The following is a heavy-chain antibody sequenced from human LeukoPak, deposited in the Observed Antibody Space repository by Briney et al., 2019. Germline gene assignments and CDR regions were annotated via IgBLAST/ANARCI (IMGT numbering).Heavy chain of an antibody. CDR3: AREGLVMGYYFDY. CDR2: IIPILGIA. J-gene: IGHJ4*02. V-gene: IGHV1-69*04. CDR1: GGTFSSYA. D-gene: IGHD6-19*01. Sequence: ASVKVSCKASGGTFSSYAISWVRQAPGQGLEWMGRIIPILGIANYAQKFQGRVTITADKSTSTAYMELSSLRSEDTAVYYCAREGLVMGYYFDYWGRGTLVTVSS.